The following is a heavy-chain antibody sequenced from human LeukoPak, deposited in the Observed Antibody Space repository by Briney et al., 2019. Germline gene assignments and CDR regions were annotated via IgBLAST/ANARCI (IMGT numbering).Heavy chain of an antibody. J-gene: IGHJ4*02. CDR3: TRLEPVVSSSWYVEDDY. D-gene: IGHD6-13*01. Sequence: GGSLRLSCAASGFTFSGSATHWVRQASGKGLEWVGRIRSKANSYATAYAASVKGRFTISRDDSKNTAYLQMNSLKTEDTAVYYCTRLEPVVSSSWYVEDDYWGQGTLVTVSS. CDR1: GFTFSGSA. CDR2: IRSKANSYAT. V-gene: IGHV3-73*01.